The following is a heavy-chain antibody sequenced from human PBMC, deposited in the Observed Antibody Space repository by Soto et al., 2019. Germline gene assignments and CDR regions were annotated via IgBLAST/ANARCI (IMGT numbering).Heavy chain of an antibody. CDR2: ISGSGSTA. D-gene: IGHD5-18*01. CDR1: EFSFGGYA. J-gene: IGHJ6*02. Sequence: EVQLLESGGGLVQPGGSLRLSCAASEFSFGGYAISWVRLAPGKGLEWVSGISGSGSTAFYADSVRGRFTISRDNSKNTLYLQMNSLRAEDTAVYYCAKGARGYSPAAMEVWGQGTTVTVSS. V-gene: IGHV3-23*01. CDR3: AKGARGYSPAAMEV.